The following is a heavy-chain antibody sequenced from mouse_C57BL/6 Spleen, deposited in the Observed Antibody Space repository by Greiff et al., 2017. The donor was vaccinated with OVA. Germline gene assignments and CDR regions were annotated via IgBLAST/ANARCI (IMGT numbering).Heavy chain of an antibody. V-gene: IGHV1-22*01. Sequence: EVQLQQSGPELVKPGASVKMSCKASGYTFTDYNMHWVKQSHGKSLEWIGYINPNNGGTSYNQKFKGKATLTVNKSSSTAYMELRSLTSEDSAVYYGARIHYDYYYAMDYWGQGTSVTVSS. CDR2: INPNNGGT. CDR1: GYTFTDYN. J-gene: IGHJ4*01. CDR3: ARIHYDYYYAMDY. D-gene: IGHD2-4*01.